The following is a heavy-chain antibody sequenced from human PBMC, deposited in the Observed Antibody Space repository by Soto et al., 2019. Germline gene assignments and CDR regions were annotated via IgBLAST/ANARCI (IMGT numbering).Heavy chain of an antibody. Sequence: GASVKVSCKASGYTFTSYAMHWVRQAHGQRLEWMGWINAGNGNTKYSQKFEGRVTFTRDTVATTVNMELTSLTSEDTAVYYCGKDQSGIGYYVPGSAPWGQGTLVPVSS. V-gene: IGHV1-3*01. J-gene: IGHJ5*02. CDR1: GYTFTSYA. CDR2: INAGNGNT. D-gene: IGHD2-2*03. CDR3: GKDQSGIGYYVPGSAP.